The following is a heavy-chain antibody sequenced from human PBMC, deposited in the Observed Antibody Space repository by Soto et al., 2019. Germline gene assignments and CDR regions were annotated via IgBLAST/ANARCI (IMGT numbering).Heavy chain of an antibody. CDR3: TTGSVEGV. V-gene: IGHV3-15*07. D-gene: IGHD2-15*01. J-gene: IGHJ6*02. CDR1: GFSFINAW. CDR2: IKRKIEGEAT. Sequence: EVQLVESGGGLVKPGGSLRLSCAASGFSFINAWMNWVPQAPGKGRWGVGRIKRKIEGEATYYAGPVQGRFPVFRDDAKSALYLQTSSLKGDDTSVYYWTTGSVEGVWGQGTTVTVS.